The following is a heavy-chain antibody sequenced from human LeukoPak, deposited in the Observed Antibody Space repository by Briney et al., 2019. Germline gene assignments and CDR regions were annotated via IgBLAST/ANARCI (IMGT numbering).Heavy chain of an antibody. V-gene: IGHV3-23*01. D-gene: IGHD3-3*01. CDR1: GFSFRSYN. J-gene: IGHJ4*02. CDR2: IDSSGTKT. Sequence: GGSLRLSCAASGFSFRSYNMAWVRQAPGKGLAWVSGIDSSGTKTTYADSVKGRFTISRDNPRNTLYLQMNSLRAEDTAVYYCAKDETGFLNYFHYWGQGALVTVCS. CDR3: AKDETGFLNYFHY.